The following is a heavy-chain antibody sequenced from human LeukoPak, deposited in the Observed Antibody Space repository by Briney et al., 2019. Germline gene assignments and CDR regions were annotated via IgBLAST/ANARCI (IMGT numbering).Heavy chain of an antibody. V-gene: IGHV3-48*02. J-gene: IGHJ4*02. Sequence: PGQSLRLSCAAAGFTFSSYSMNWVRQAPGRGLEWVSYISSSGDTKYYADSLKGRFTISRDNAKNSLYLQMNSLRDEDTAVYYCARGQFDDCWGQGTLVTVSS. CDR3: ARGQFDDC. CDR2: ISSSGDTK. D-gene: IGHD3-9*01. CDR1: GFTFSSYS.